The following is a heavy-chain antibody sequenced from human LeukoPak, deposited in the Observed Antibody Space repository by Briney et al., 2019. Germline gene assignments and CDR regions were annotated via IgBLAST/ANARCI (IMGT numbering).Heavy chain of an antibody. CDR1: GFTFSNAW. CDR3: ARDGRATVVPLISYYYMDV. D-gene: IGHD3-10*01. J-gene: IGHJ6*03. CDR2: ISSSSNNI. Sequence: GGSLRLSCAASGFTFSNAWMSWVRQAPGKGLEWVSSISSSSNNIYYADSVKGRFTISRDNARNSLYLQINSLRDEDTAVYYCARDGRATVVPLISYYYMDVWGKGTTVTISS. V-gene: IGHV3-21*01.